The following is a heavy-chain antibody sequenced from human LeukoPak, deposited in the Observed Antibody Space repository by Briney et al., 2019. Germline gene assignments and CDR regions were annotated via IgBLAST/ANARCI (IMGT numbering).Heavy chain of an antibody. CDR2: ISGRTSTI. V-gene: IGHV3-48*01. CDR1: GFTFSPYS. Sequence: GGSLRLSCVVSGFTFSPYSMNWVRQARGEGLEWVAYISGRTSTIYYADSVYGRFTISREHPKHSLYVKMNSVRAEDAAVYYCAREGNSYPDLYYWGQGPLVTVSS. CDR3: AREGNSYPDLYY. D-gene: IGHD2/OR15-2a*01. J-gene: IGHJ4*02.